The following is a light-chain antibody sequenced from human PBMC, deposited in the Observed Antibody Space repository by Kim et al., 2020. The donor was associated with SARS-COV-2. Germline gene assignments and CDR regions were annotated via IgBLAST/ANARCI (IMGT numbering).Light chain of an antibody. J-gene: IGLJ2*01. CDR3: DSRDSSGNLVV. CDR2: GEN. V-gene: IGLV3-19*01. CDR1: SLRSSY. Sequence: SSELTQDPAVSVALGQAVTITCQGDSLRSSYASWYQQKPGQAPVLVVYGENNRPSGIPDRFSGSRSGNTASLTITGAQAEDEADYFCDSRDSSGNLVVFGGGTKVTVL.